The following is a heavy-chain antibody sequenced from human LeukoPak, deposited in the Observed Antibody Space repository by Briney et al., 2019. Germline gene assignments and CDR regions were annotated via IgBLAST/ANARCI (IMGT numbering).Heavy chain of an antibody. Sequence: SETLSLTCTVSSYSISSGYYWGWIRQPPGKGLEWIGCIYHSGSTYYNPSLKSRVTISVDTSRNQFSLKLSSVTAADTAVYYCARHPSPYNYYDSSGYSWGQGTLVTVSS. CDR2: IYHSGST. CDR1: SYSISSGYY. D-gene: IGHD3-22*01. V-gene: IGHV4-38-2*02. CDR3: ARHPSPYNYYDSSGYS. J-gene: IGHJ4*02.